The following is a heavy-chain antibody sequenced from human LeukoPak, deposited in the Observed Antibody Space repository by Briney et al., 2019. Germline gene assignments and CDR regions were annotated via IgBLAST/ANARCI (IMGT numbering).Heavy chain of an antibody. CDR1: GGSISSYY. CDR3: ARDTDWNYGGWFDP. J-gene: IGHJ5*02. V-gene: IGHV4-4*07. CDR2: IYTSGST. D-gene: IGHD1-7*01. Sequence: PSETLSLICTVSGGSISSYYWSWIRQPAGKGLEWIGRIYTSGSTNYNPSPKSRVTISVYTSKNQFSLKLSSVPAADTAAYYCARDTDWNYGGWFDPWGQGTLVTVSS.